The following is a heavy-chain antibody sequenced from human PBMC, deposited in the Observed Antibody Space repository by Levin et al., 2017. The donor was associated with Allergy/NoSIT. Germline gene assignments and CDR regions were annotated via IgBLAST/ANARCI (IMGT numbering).Heavy chain of an antibody. J-gene: IGHJ5*02. CDR3: ARRVATVITPHWFDP. CDR1: GGSISSSSYY. D-gene: IGHD4-23*01. Sequence: SETLSLTCTVSGGSISSSSYYWGWIRQPPGKGLEWIGSIYYSGSTYYNPSLKSRVTISVDTSKNQFSLKLSSVTAADTAVYYCARRVATVITPHWFDPWGQGTLVTVSS. V-gene: IGHV4-39*01. CDR2: IYYSGST.